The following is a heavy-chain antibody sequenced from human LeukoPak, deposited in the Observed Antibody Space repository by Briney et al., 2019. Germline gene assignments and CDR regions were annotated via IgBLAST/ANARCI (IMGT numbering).Heavy chain of an antibody. D-gene: IGHD6-13*01. V-gene: IGHV3-30*18. Sequence: GGSLRLSCAASGFTFSDYGMHWVRQAPGKGLEWVAVISYDGNHKYYTDSVKGRFTISRDNSKNTLYLQMSSLRAEDTAVYYCTKDDAYSSSWYACNIWGQGTMVTVSP. J-gene: IGHJ3*02. CDR1: GFTFSDYG. CDR3: TKDDAYSSSWYACNI. CDR2: ISYDGNHK.